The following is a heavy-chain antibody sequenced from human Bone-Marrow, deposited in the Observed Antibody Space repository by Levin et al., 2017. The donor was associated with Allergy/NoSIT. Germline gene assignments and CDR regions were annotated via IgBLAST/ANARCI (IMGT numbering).Heavy chain of an antibody. CDR3: AKERGNGDWYYDY. Sequence: GESLKISCQASGYTFTGYYMHWVRQAPGQGLEWMGRINPNSGGTSFAQKFQGRVTMARDTSINTAYMELTSLRSDDTAEYYCAKERGNGDWYYDYWGQGTLVTVSS. V-gene: IGHV1-2*06. CDR1: GYTFTGYY. J-gene: IGHJ4*02. D-gene: IGHD2-21*02. CDR2: INPNSGGT.